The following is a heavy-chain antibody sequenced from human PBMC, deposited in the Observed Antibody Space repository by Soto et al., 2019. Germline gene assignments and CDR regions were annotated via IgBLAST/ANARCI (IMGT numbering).Heavy chain of an antibody. Sequence: ASVKVSCKASGYTFTSYGISWVRQAPGQGLEWMGWINPNSGGTNYAQKFQGWVTMTRDTSISTAYMELSRLRSDDTAVYYCARVYSGSSLSFDYWGQGTLVTVSS. D-gene: IGHD1-26*01. CDR2: INPNSGGT. J-gene: IGHJ4*02. CDR1: GYTFTSYG. CDR3: ARVYSGSSLSFDY. V-gene: IGHV1-2*04.